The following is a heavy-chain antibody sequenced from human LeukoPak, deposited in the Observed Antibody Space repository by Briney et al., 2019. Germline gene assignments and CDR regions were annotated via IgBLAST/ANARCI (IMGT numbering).Heavy chain of an antibody. CDR1: GYTFTSYG. D-gene: IGHD4-17*01. J-gene: IGHJ3*02. V-gene: IGHV1-18*01. Sequence: ASVKVSCKASGYTFTSYGISWVRQAPGQGLEWMGWISAYNGNTNYAQKLQGRVTMTTDTSTSTAYMELRSLRSDDTAVYYCARDDSGSGPEDDYGDLDAFDIWGQGTMVTVSS. CDR3: ARDDSGSGPEDDYGDLDAFDI. CDR2: ISAYNGNT.